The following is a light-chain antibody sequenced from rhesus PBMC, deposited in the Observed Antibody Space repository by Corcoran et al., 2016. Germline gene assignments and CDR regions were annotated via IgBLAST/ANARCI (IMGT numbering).Light chain of an antibody. CDR1: QSVGSY. CDR3: QQSSNWPWT. J-gene: IGKJ1*01. CDR2: GAS. Sequence: ETVVTQSPATLALSPGERATLSCRASQSVGSYLAWYQQKPGQAPRLLLYGASSRATGIPDRFSGSGSGTVFTLTISSLEPEDVGIYYCQQSSNWPWTFGQGTKVEIK. V-gene: IGKV3-24*04.